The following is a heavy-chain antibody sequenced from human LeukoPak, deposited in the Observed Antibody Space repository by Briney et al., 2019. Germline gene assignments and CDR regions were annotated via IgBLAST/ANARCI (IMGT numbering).Heavy chain of an antibody. D-gene: IGHD3-3*01. V-gene: IGHV4-39*07. CDR2: FYYSGRT. J-gene: IGHJ6*03. Sequence: SETLSLTCTVSGGSISSSSYYWGWIRQPPGKGLEWIGSFYYSGRTYYNPSLKSRVTISLDTSKNQFSLKLSSVTAADTAVYYCARGYDFWSANYYMDVWGKGTTVTVSS. CDR1: GGSISSSSYY. CDR3: ARGYDFWSANYYMDV.